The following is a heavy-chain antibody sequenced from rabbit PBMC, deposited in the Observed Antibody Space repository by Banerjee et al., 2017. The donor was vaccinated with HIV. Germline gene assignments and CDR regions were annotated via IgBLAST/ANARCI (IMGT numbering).Heavy chain of an antibody. Sequence: QSLEESGGDLVKPGASLTLTCTASGFSFSSTYWICWVRQAPGKGLELIACIYAGSSGTTYYASWANGRFTISKTSSTTVTLQMTSLTAADTATYFCARDLAGAIGWNFNLWGQGTLVTVS. CDR2: IYAGSSGTT. D-gene: IGHD4-1*01. CDR3: ARDLAGAIGWNFNL. CDR1: GFSFSSTYW. V-gene: IGHV1S40*01. J-gene: IGHJ4*01.